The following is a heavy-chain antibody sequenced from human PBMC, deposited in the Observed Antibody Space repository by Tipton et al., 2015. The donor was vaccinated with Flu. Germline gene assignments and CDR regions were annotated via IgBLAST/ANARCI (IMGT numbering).Heavy chain of an antibody. D-gene: IGHD2-15*01. V-gene: IGHV4-31*03. Sequence: TLSLTCTVSGGSISSGISYWTWLRQRPGEGLEWLGYIHHSGNTYYKPSLRSRLTISVDTSKNQFSLRLPSVTAADTAVYHCARDLGFCSGGSCPHNWLDPWGPGTLVTVSA. CDR1: GGSISSGISY. J-gene: IGHJ5*02. CDR3: ARDLGFCSGGSCPHNWLDP. CDR2: IHHSGNT.